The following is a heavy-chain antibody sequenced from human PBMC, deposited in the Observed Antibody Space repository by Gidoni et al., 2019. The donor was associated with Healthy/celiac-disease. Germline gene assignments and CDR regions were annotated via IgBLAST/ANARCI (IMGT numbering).Heavy chain of an antibody. Sequence: QVQLQESGPGLVKPSETLSLTCTVSGGSIRSYYWSWIRQPAGKGLEWIGRIYTSGSTNYNPSLKSRVTMSVDTSKNQFSLKLSSVTAADTAVYYCAREAYYCSSTSCPITHYYYYGMDVWGQGTTVTVSS. V-gene: IGHV4-4*07. CDR2: IYTSGST. D-gene: IGHD2-2*01. J-gene: IGHJ6*02. CDR3: AREAYYCSSTSCPITHYYYYGMDV. CDR1: GGSIRSYY.